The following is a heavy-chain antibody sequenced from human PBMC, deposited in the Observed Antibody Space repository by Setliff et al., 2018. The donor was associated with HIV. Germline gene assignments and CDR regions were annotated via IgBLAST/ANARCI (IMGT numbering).Heavy chain of an antibody. Sequence: ASVKVSCKTSRGTFNSYIVTWVRQAPGQGLEWMGWINPDNGGTSYAQKFQGRVSMTRDTSISTDYMELKTLRSDDTAVYYCARGRTNYHFRSGYPVDALDTWGQGTMVTVSS. D-gene: IGHD3-3*01. CDR3: ARGRTNYHFRSGYPVDALDT. J-gene: IGHJ3*02. CDR1: RGTFNSYI. CDR2: INPDNGGT. V-gene: IGHV1-2*02.